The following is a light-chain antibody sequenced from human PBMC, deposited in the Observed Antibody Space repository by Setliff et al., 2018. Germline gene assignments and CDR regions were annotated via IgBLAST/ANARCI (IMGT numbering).Light chain of an antibody. Sequence: QSVLAQPASVSGSPGQSITISCSGTIGDVGAYDFVSWYQHHPGKAPKLVIYEVTNRLSGTSNRSSGSKSGNSATLIISGLQAEDEADYYCSAYTSSSTYVFGTGTKAPS. CDR2: EVT. J-gene: IGLJ1*01. V-gene: IGLV2-14*01. CDR3: SAYTSSSTYV. CDR1: IGDVGAYDF.